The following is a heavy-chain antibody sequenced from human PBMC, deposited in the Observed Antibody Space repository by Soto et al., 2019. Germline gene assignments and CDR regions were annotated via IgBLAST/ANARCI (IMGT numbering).Heavy chain of an antibody. D-gene: IGHD6-19*01. CDR3: ARDRGSGWTYSYYGMDV. Sequence: PSETLSLTCTVSGGTINNYYWSWIRQPPGKGLEWIGNIYYSGSTSYNPSLKSRVTISVDTSKNQFSLKLSSVTAADTAVYYCARDRGSGWTYSYYGMDVWGQGTTVTV. V-gene: IGHV4-59*01. CDR2: IYYSGST. J-gene: IGHJ6*02. CDR1: GGTINNYY.